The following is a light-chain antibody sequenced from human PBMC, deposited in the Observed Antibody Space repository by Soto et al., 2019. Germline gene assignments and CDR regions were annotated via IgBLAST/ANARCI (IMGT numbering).Light chain of an antibody. J-gene: IGKJ4*01. CDR2: DAS. CDR3: QQRSNWPLLT. CDR1: QSVGSY. V-gene: IGKV3-11*01. Sequence: EIVLIQSPATLSLSPGERATLSCRASQSVGSYLAWYQHKPGQAPRLLISDASNRATGIPARFSGSGSETDFTLTISSLEPEDFAVYYCQQRSNWPLLTFGGGTKVEIK.